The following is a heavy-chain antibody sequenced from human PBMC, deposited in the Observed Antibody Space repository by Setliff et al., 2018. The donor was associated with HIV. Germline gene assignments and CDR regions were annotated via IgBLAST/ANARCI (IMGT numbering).Heavy chain of an antibody. Sequence: GASVKVSCKTSGYTFSGYYLHWVRRAPGRGLEWMGWINPNSGATNYAQKFQDRVTMSTDTSTTTAFMELRSLISDDTAVYYCARGVPADAYAFDIWGQGTLVTVSS. CDR3: ARGVPADAYAFDI. V-gene: IGHV1-2*02. J-gene: IGHJ3*02. CDR1: GYTFSGYY. D-gene: IGHD2-2*01. CDR2: INPNSGAT.